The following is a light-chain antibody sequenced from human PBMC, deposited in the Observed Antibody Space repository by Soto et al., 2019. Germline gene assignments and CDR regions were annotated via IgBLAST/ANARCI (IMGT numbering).Light chain of an antibody. CDR3: QQRSDWPWT. J-gene: IGKJ1*01. V-gene: IGKV3-11*01. CDR1: LSVGMY. CDR2: GAS. Sequence: EIVLTQSPATLSVSPGARGTVSCRAILSVGMYLAWYQQIQRQAPRLLIYGASDRATGIPARFCGSGSGTDFTLPISSPAPDDSAVYYCQQRSDWPWTFRQGTKVDI.